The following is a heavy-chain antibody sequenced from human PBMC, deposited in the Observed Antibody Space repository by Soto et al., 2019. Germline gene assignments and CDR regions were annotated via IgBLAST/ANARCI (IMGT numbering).Heavy chain of an antibody. J-gene: IGHJ4*02. CDR2: MNPNSGNA. V-gene: IGHV1-8*01. CDR1: GYTFTSYD. D-gene: IGHD2-2*01. Sequence: ASVNVSCKASGYTFTSYDINWVRQATGQGLELMGWMNPNSGNAGYAQKFQGRVTMTRXTXXXXAXMXLXXXXSEXTAVYYCARGVREYQLLYFDYWGQGTLVTVSS. CDR3: ARGVREYQLLYFDY.